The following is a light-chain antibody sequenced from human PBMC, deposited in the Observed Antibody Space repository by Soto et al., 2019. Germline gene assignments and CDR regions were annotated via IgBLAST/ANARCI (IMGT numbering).Light chain of an antibody. V-gene: IGKV1-33*01. CDR2: GVS. Sequence: IHLAHVPPGLCVPLGEGVTVPCQASQDISNYLHWFQQKPGKAPQLLIFGVSNLQTGVPSRFSGGGSGTDFALTISSLEPEDIATYYCQKYDSLPLTFGQGTQLEIK. CDR1: QDISNY. CDR3: QKYDSLPLT. J-gene: IGKJ5*01.